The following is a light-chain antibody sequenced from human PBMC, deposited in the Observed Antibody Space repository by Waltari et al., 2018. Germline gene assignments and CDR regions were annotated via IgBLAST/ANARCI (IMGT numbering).Light chain of an antibody. CDR1: KLEDMY. V-gene: IGLV3-1*01. J-gene: IGLJ3*02. Sequence: SYEVTQPPSVSVSPGQTATITCSGDKLEDMYTAWFQQKPGQSPVRIIYRDTKRPPGTPERFLGSNSGSTATLTISGTQSMDEGDYYCQAWDSSRAVFGGGTKLTVL. CDR3: QAWDSSRAV. CDR2: RDT.